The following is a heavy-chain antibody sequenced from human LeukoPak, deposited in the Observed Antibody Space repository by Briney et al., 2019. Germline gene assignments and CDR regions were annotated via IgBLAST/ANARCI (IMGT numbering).Heavy chain of an antibody. D-gene: IGHD6-19*01. J-gene: IGHJ4*02. CDR1: GFTFSSYG. V-gene: IGHV3-23*01. Sequence: GGSLRLSCAASGFTFSSYGMFWVRQAPGKGLEWVSAISGSGGSTYYADSVKGRFTISRDNSKNTLYLQMNSLRAEDTAVYYCAKGYSSGWYSYDYWGQGTLVTVSS. CDR3: AKGYSSGWYSYDY. CDR2: ISGSGGST.